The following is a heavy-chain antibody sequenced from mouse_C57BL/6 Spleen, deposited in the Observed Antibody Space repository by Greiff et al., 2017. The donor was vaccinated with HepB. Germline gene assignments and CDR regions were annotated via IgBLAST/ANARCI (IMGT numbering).Heavy chain of an antibody. D-gene: IGHD1-1*01. CDR1: GYAFSSSW. V-gene: IGHV1-82*01. Sequence: QVQLQQSGPELVKPGASVKISCKASGYAFSSSWMNWVKQRPGKGLEWIGRIYPGDGDTNYNGKFKGKATLTADKSSSTAYMQLSSLTSEDSAVYFCARSDCGSSYVFFDYWGQGTTLTVSS. CDR2: IYPGDGDT. J-gene: IGHJ2*01. CDR3: ARSDCGSSYVFFDY.